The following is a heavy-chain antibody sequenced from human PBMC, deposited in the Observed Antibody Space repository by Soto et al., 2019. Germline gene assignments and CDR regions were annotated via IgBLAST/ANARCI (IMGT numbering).Heavy chain of an antibody. CDR1: GGSINNSSFY. CDR3: ARRPSVRGIIPYYFDS. J-gene: IGHJ4*02. V-gene: IGHV4-39*01. D-gene: IGHD3-10*01. Sequence: QRKLQESGPGLVKHSETLSLTCTVSGGSINNSSFYWGWVRQPPGKRLEWIGSIYYSGSAYYNPSLKSRLTISVDTSKNQFFLNLSSVTAADTAVYFCARRPSVRGIIPYYFDSWGQGTLVTVSS. CDR2: IYYSGSA.